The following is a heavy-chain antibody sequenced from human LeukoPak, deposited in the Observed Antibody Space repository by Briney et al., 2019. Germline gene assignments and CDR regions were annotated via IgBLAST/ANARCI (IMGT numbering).Heavy chain of an antibody. V-gene: IGHV3-48*02. D-gene: IGHD4-17*01. Sequence: GGSLRLSCAGSGFTFSSDSMNWVRQAPGKGLEWVSYISSSGNTKHYVDSVKGRFTVSRDNAKNSVYLQMNSLRNEDTAVYYCARDLTSVPTRWGQGTLVTVSS. J-gene: IGHJ4*02. CDR1: GFTFSSDS. CDR3: ARDLTSVPTR. CDR2: ISSSGNTK.